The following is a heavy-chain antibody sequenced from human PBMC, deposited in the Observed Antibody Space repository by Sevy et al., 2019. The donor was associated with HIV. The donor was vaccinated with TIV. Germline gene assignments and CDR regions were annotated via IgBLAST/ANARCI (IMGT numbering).Heavy chain of an antibody. CDR1: GYSISSGYY. V-gene: IGHV4-38-2*02. Sequence: SETLSLTCTVSGYSISSGYYWGWIRQPPGKGLEWIGSIYHSGSTYYNPSLKSRVTISVDTSKNKFSLKLSSVTAADTAVYYCASTGYSYGYSWYYYYGMDVWGQGTTVTVSS. CDR2: IYHSGST. J-gene: IGHJ6*02. D-gene: IGHD5-18*01. CDR3: ASTGYSYGYSWYYYYGMDV.